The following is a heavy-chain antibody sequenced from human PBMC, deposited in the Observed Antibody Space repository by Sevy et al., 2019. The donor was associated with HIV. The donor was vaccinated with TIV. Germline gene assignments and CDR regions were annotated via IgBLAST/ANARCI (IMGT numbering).Heavy chain of an antibody. CDR2: IYSGGST. D-gene: IGHD2-15*01. CDR3: ARDRGEYCSGGSCYDY. CDR1: GFTVSSNY. Sequence: GGSLRLSCAASGFTVSSNYMSWVRQAPGKGLEWVSVIYSGGSTYYADSVKGRFTISRDNSKNTLYLQMNSLRAEDTAVYYCARDRGEYCSGGSCYDYWGQGTLVTVSS. J-gene: IGHJ4*02. V-gene: IGHV3-53*01.